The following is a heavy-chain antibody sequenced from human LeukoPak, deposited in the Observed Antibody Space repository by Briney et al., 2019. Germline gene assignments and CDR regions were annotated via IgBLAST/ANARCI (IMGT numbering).Heavy chain of an antibody. Sequence: GASVKVSCTASGGTFSSYAISWVRQAPGQGLEWMGGIIPIFGTANYAQKFQRRVTITANESTSTAYMELSSLRPEDTAVYYCARPDYDFLSGHFDPWGQGTLVTVSS. J-gene: IGHJ5*02. CDR1: GGTFSSYA. V-gene: IGHV1-69*13. CDR3: ARPDYDFLSGHFDP. D-gene: IGHD3-3*01. CDR2: IIPIFGTA.